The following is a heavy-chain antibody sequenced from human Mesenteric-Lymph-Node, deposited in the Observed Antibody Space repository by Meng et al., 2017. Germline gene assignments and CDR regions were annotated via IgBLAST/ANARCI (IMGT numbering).Heavy chain of an antibody. J-gene: IGHJ4*02. CDR1: GFTFSSYW. CDR2: IRSKAYGGTT. CDR3: TRASSGYYLAPISY. V-gene: IGHV3-49*04. D-gene: IGHD3-22*01. Sequence: GESLKISCAASGFTFSSYWMHWVRQAPGKGLEWVGFIRSKAYGGTTEYAASVKGRFTISRDDSKSIAYLQMNSLKTEDTAVYYCTRASSGYYLAPISYWGQGTLVTVSS.